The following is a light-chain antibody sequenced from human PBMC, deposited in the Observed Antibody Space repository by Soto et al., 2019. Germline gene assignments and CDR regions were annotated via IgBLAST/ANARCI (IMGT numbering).Light chain of an antibody. CDR3: QKYNSAPWT. V-gene: IGKV1-27*01. CDR1: QGISNY. J-gene: IGKJ1*01. Sequence: DIHMTQSPSSRAAAFGESVTIILRASQGISNYLAWYQQKPGKVPRLLIFAASTLQSGAPSRFRGAGSETDVTLTINGLQHEDVATYYCQKYNSAPWTFGQGTKVDIK. CDR2: AAS.